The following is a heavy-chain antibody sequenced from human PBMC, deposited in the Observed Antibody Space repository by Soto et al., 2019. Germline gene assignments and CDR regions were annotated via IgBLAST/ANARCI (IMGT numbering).Heavy chain of an antibody. V-gene: IGHV3-64*01. CDR1: GFTFSSYT. Sequence: EVQLVESGGGLVQPGGSLRLSCAASGFTFSSYTMHWVRQAPGKGLAYVSAISSKGGSTYYANSVKGRFTISRDNSKNTLYLQMGSLRAEDMAVYYCARGEPFDYWGQGTLVTVSS. CDR2: ISSKGGST. J-gene: IGHJ4*02. CDR3: ARGEPFDY. D-gene: IGHD3-16*01.